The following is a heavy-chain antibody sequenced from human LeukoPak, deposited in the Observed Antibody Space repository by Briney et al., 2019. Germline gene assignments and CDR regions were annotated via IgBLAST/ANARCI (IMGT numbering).Heavy chain of an antibody. D-gene: IGHD3-16*01. V-gene: IGHV3-23*01. Sequence: GGSLRLSCAASGFTFSTYGMTWVRQAPGKGLEWVSTVSNSGGTTYYADSVKGRFTISRDNSKNTLYLQMKSLRAEDTAVYYCARPFGYFDYWGQGTLVTVPS. CDR3: ARPFGYFDY. CDR1: GFTFSTYG. CDR2: VSNSGGTT. J-gene: IGHJ4*02.